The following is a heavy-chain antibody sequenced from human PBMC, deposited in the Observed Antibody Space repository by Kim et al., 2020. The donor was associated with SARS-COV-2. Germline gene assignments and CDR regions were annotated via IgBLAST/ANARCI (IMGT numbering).Heavy chain of an antibody. CDR3: ARGDIVVVPAAIPAEYFQH. D-gene: IGHD2-2*02. Sequence: GGSLRLSCAASGFTFSSYGMHWVRQAPGKGLEWVAVIWYDGSNKYYADSVKGRFTISRDNSKNTLYLQMNSLRAEDTAVYYCARGDIVVVPAAIPAEYFQHWGQGNLVTVSS. V-gene: IGHV3-33*01. CDR1: GFTFSSYG. J-gene: IGHJ1*01. CDR2: IWYDGSNK.